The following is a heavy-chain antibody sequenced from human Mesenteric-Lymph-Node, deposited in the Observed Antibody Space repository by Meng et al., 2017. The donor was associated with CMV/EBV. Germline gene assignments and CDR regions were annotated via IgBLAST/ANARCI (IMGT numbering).Heavy chain of an antibody. J-gene: IGHJ4*02. CDR1: GFTFSSYW. V-gene: IGHV3-7*01. CDR2: IKQDGSEK. Sequence: GDSLKISCAASGFTFSSYWMSWVRQAPRKGLEWVANIKQDGSEKYYVDSVKGRFTISRDNAKNSLYLQMNSLRAEDTAVYYCARSLGATLPDYWGQGTLVTVSS. D-gene: IGHD1-26*01. CDR3: ARSLGATLPDY.